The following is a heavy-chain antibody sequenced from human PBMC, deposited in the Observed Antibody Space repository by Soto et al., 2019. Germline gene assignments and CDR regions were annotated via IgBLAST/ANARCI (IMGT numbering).Heavy chain of an antibody. CDR2: IYPGDSDT. Sequence: GESLKISCKGSGYSFTSYWIGWVRQMPGKGLEWMGIIYPGDSDTRYSPSFQGQVTTSADKSISAAYLQWSSLKASDTAMYYCATGTHCSSTSCYANYYYGMDVWGQGTTVTVSS. J-gene: IGHJ6*02. CDR1: GYSFTSYW. CDR3: ATGTHCSSTSCYANYYYGMDV. D-gene: IGHD2-2*01. V-gene: IGHV5-51*01.